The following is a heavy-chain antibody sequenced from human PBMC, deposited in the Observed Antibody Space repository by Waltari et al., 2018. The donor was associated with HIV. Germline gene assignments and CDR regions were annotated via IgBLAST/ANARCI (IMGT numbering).Heavy chain of an antibody. D-gene: IGHD1-26*01. V-gene: IGHV1-8*01. CDR2: MNPNSGNT. CDR1: GYTVTSYD. Sequence: QAQLVQSGAEVKKPGASLKVSCKDSGYTVTSYDIHWVRQATGQGLEWMGWMNPNSGNTGYAQKFQGRVTMTRNTSISTAYMELSSLRSEDTAVYYCARARKPPREGAYYFDYWGQGTLVTVSS. CDR3: ARARKPPREGAYYFDY. J-gene: IGHJ4*02.